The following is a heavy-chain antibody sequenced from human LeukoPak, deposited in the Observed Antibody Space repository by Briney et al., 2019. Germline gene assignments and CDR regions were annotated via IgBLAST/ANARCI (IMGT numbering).Heavy chain of an antibody. Sequence: GGSLRLSCAASGFTFSSYWMTWVRQAPGKGLEWVANIKHDGSEKYYVDSVKGRFTISRDNGKNSLYLQMNSLRAEDTAVYHCARDRFWPAARAFDCWGQGTLVTVSS. CDR2: IKHDGSEK. CDR3: ARDRFWPAARAFDC. D-gene: IGHD2-2*01. J-gene: IGHJ4*02. CDR1: GFTFSSYW. V-gene: IGHV3-7*01.